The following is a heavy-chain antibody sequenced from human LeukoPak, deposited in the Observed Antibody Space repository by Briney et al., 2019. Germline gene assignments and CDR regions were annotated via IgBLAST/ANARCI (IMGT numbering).Heavy chain of an antibody. J-gene: IGHJ6*02. D-gene: IGHD2-2*01. CDR2: INPNSGGT. CDR3: AREYCSSTSCYLYYYYGMDV. V-gene: IGHV1-2*02. Sequence: ASVKVSCKASGYTFTGYYMHWVRQAPGQGLEWMGWINPNSGGTNYAQKFQGRVTMTRDTSISTAYMELSRLRFDDTAVYYCAREYCSSTSCYLYYYYGMDVWGQGTTVTVSS. CDR1: GYTFTGYY.